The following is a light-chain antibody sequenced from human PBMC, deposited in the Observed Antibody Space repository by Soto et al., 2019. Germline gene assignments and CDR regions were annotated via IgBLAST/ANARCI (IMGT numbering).Light chain of an antibody. J-gene: IGKJ2*01. Sequence: EIVMTQSPATLSVSPGEGATLSCRASQGIGSTLAWYQHKPGQTPRLLIYDASTRATGVPARFSGSGSGTDFTLTISSLQPEDFATYYCQQVYSFPHTFGQGTKLEV. V-gene: IGKV3-15*01. CDR1: QGIGST. CDR2: DAS. CDR3: QQVYSFPHT.